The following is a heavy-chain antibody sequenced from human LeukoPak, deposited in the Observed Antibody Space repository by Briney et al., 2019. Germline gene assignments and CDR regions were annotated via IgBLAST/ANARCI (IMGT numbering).Heavy chain of an antibody. Sequence: PGGSLRLSCAASGFTFSNYAMSWVRQAPGKGLEWVSVFSGSGDSTYYADSVKGRFTISRDNSKNTLYLQMNSLRAEDTAIYYCAKDRSIVGATTGSDYWGQGTLVTVSS. CDR2: FSGSGDST. D-gene: IGHD1-26*01. CDR3: AKDRSIVGATTGSDY. CDR1: GFTFSNYA. J-gene: IGHJ4*02. V-gene: IGHV3-23*01.